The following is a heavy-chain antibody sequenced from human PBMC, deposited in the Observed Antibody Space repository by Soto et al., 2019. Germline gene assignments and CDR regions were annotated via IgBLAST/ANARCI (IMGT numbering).Heavy chain of an antibody. CDR3: ARDSRPQNTLLFLKSFES. D-gene: IGHD3-10*01. CDR1: GGTFSSYA. CDR2: IVPMSGTT. J-gene: IGHJ5*01. Sequence: GASVKVSCKASGGTFSSYAISWVRQAPGQGLEWMGGIVPMSGTTDYAQRFQDRVTITADVSTSTAFMELSSLRSEDTAVYYCARDSRPQNTLLFLKSFESWGQGTLVTVSS. V-gene: IGHV1-69*13.